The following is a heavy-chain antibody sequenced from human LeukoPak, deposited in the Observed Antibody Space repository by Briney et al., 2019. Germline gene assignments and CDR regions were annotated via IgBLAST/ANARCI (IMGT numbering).Heavy chain of an antibody. V-gene: IGHV3-21*01. Sequence: GGSLRLSCAASRFTFSGYMMNWVRQAPGKGLEWVSSISSSSSYIYYADSVKGRFTISRDNAKNSLYLQMNSLRAEDTAVYYCARGRHDSSGYYYSAFDIWGQGTMVTVSS. D-gene: IGHD3-22*01. CDR1: RFTFSGYM. CDR3: ARGRHDSSGYYYSAFDI. CDR2: ISSSSSYI. J-gene: IGHJ3*02.